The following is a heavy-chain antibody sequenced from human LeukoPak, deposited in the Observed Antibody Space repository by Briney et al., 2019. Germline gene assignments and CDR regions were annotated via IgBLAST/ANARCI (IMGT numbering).Heavy chain of an antibody. V-gene: IGHV3-21*01. CDR3: ARNTWFGEGIHAFDI. CDR2: ISSRSSYI. J-gene: IGHJ3*02. D-gene: IGHD3-10*01. Sequence: GGSLRLSCAASGFTFSSYTMKWVRQAPGKGLEWVSSISSRSSYIYYADSVKGRFTISRDNAESSLYLQMNSLRAEDTAVYYCARNTWFGEGIHAFDIWGQGTMVTVSS. CDR1: GFTFSSYT.